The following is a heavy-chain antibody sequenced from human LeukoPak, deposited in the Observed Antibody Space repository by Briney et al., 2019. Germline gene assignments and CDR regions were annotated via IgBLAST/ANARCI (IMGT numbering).Heavy chain of an antibody. CDR1: GGSFSGYY. D-gene: IGHD5-18*01. J-gene: IGHJ4*02. Sequence: SETLSLTCAVYGGSFSGYYWSWIRQPPGKGLEWIGEINHSGRTNYNPSLKSRVTMSIDTSKNQFSLKLSSVTAADTAVYYCARVGGYSYGFHYYFDYWGQGTLVTVSS. CDR2: INHSGRT. CDR3: ARVGGYSYGFHYYFDY. V-gene: IGHV4-34*01.